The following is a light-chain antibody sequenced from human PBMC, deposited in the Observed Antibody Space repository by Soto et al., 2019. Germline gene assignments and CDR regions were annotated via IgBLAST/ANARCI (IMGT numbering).Light chain of an antibody. CDR3: CSNAVGSTYV. CDR2: EVS. CDR1: SSDVGGYNY. J-gene: IGLJ1*01. Sequence: QSALTQPASVSGSPGQSITISCTGTSSDVGGYNYVSWYQQHPGKAPKLMIYEVSNRPSGVSNRFSGSKSGNTASLTISGLQAEDEADYYCCSNAVGSTYVFGTGTKVTVL. V-gene: IGLV2-14*01.